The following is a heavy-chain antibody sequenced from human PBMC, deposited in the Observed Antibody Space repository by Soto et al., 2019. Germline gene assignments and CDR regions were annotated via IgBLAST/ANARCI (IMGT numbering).Heavy chain of an antibody. CDR1: GYSISSGYY. CDR3: ARDSSGYYRRRYAFDI. Sequence: PSETLSLTCAVSGYSISSGYYWGWIRQPPGKGLEWIGSIYHSGSTYYNPSLKSRVTISVDTSKNQFSLKLSSVTAADTAVYYCARDSSGYYRRRYAFDIWRQGTMVTVSS. V-gene: IGHV4-38-2*02. D-gene: IGHD3-22*01. CDR2: IYHSGST. J-gene: IGHJ3*02.